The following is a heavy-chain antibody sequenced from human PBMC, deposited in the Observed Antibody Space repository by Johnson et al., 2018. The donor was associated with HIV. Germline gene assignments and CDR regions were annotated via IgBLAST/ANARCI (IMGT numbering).Heavy chain of an antibody. CDR2: ISYDGSNK. CDR3: ARDREYGLAWGWALDI. CDR1: GFTFSSYA. D-gene: IGHD6-19*01. Sequence: QVQLVESGGGVVQPGRSLRLSCAASGFTFSSYAMHWVRQAPGKGLEWVAHISYDGSNKYYADSVKGRFTISRDNSKNTLYLQMNSLRAEDTAVYYCARDREYGLAWGWALDIWGQGTMVTVSS. J-gene: IGHJ3*02. V-gene: IGHV3-30-3*01.